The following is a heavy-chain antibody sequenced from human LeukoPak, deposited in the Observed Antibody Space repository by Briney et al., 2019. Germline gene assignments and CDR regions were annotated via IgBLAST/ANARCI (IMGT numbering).Heavy chain of an antibody. J-gene: IGHJ4*02. CDR3: ARGLVRGMISSLRRNPPHDY. CDR2: ISPYGGCT. Sequence: ASGKVSCKASGYSLTNCYMHWVRQAPGQGLEWVGVISPYGGCTNYAQAVQVRVGITRDTSKSTIYMELSRLRSEDTAIYYCARGLVRGMISSLRRNPPHDYWGQGTLVIVS. CDR1: GYSLTNCY. D-gene: IGHD3-10*01. V-gene: IGHV1-46*01.